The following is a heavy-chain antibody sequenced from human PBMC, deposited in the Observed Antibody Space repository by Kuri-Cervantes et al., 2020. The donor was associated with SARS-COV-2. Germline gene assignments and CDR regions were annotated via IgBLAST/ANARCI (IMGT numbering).Heavy chain of an antibody. V-gene: IGHV1-69*06. CDR2: IIPIFGTA. D-gene: IGHD4-11*01. Sequence: VKVSCKASGGTFSSYAISWVRQAPGQGLEWMGGIIPIFGTANYAQKFQGRVTITADKSTSTAYMELSSLRSEDTAVYYCASRILKRPLPPKTTVTVPGMDVWGQGTTVTVSS. CDR3: ASRILKRPLPPKTTVTVPGMDV. J-gene: IGHJ6*02. CDR1: GGTFSSYA.